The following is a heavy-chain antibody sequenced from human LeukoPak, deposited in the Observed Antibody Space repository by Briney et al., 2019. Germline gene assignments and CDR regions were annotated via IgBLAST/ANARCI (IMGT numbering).Heavy chain of an antibody. V-gene: IGHV3-23*01. D-gene: IGHD6-13*01. J-gene: IGHJ4*02. CDR3: AKDGYGSSWAYYFDY. Sequence: GGSLRLSCAASGFTFSSYAMSWVRQAPGKGLEWVSAISGSGGSTYYADSVKGRFTISRDNSKNTLYLQMNSLRAEDTAVYYCAKDGYGSSWAYYFDYWGQGTLVTVSS. CDR2: ISGSGGST. CDR1: GFTFSSYA.